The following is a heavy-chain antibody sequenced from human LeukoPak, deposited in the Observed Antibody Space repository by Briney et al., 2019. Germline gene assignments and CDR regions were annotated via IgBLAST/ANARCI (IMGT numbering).Heavy chain of an antibody. V-gene: IGHV1-8*02. CDR2: TNPNSGKT. J-gene: IGHJ4*02. CDR3: VRVSSGWLDFDY. D-gene: IGHD6-19*01. Sequence: ASVKVSCKASGYTFTSYGINWVRQAPGQGLEWMGWTNPNSGKTGYVRKFQGRVTMTRDTSISTAYMELSSLTSEDTAVYYCVRVSSGWLDFDYWGQGTLVTVSS. CDR1: GYTFTSYG.